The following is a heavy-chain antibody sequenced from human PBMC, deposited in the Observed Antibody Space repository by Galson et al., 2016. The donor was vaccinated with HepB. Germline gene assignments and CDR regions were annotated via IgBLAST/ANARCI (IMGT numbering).Heavy chain of an antibody. J-gene: IGHJ6*02. Sequence: TLSLTCTVSGGSISSGGYYWSWIRQHPGKGLECIGNIDYSGSTYYNPSLKSRLTISVDTSKNQFSLRLTSVTAADTAVYYCARSRYSGNTHHSYYYYGMDVWGQGTTVTVSS. CDR3: ARSRYSGNTHHSYYYYGMDV. V-gene: IGHV4-31*03. CDR1: GGSISSGGYY. D-gene: IGHD5-12*01. CDR2: IDYSGST.